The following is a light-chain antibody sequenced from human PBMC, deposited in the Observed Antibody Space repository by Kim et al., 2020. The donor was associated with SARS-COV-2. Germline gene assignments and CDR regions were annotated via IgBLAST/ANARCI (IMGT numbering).Light chain of an antibody. J-gene: IGKJ3*01. V-gene: IGKV2-30*01. Sequence: PASISCRYSQSIVYSDGKIYWNWFHQRPGQSTRRLNYKVSNREYGVQDRLSGSGSGTDFKLQISRVEGGDVGVYYCMQGTQWPFSFGPGTKVDIK. CDR3: MQGTQWPFS. CDR1: QSIVYSDGKIY. CDR2: KVS.